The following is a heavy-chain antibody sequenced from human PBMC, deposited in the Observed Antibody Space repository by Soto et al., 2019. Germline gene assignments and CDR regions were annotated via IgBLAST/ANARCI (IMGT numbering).Heavy chain of an antibody. D-gene: IGHD1-26*01. Sequence: QVQLVQSGAEVKKPGSSVKVSCKASGGTFSSYAISWVRQAPGQGLEWMGGIIPIFGTANYAQKFQGRVTMTADESTRTAYMELSSLRSEDTAVYYCARGEVRGATIDVFDYWGQGTLVTVSS. CDR2: IIPIFGTA. CDR3: ARGEVRGATIDVFDY. V-gene: IGHV1-69*12. J-gene: IGHJ4*02. CDR1: GGTFSSYA.